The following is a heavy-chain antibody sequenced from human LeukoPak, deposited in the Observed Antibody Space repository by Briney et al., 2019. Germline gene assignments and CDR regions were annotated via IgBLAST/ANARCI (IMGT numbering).Heavy chain of an antibody. CDR1: GFTFSSYA. V-gene: IGHV3-23*01. CDR3: ARVPPGVGATTAVYYYYGMDV. D-gene: IGHD1-26*01. CDR2: ISGSGGST. J-gene: IGHJ6*02. Sequence: GSLRLSCAASGFTFSSYAMSWVRQAPGKGLEWVSAISGSGGSTYYADSVKGRFTISRDNAKNSLYLQMNSLRAEDTAVYYCARVPPGVGATTAVYYYYGMDVWGQGTTVTVSS.